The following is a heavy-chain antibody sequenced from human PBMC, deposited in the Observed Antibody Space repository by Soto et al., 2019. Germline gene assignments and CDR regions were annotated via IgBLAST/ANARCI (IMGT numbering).Heavy chain of an antibody. D-gene: IGHD3-9*01. Sequence: GGSLRLSCAASGFTFSSYGMHWVRQAPGKGLEWVAVIWYDGSNKYYADSVKGRFTISRDNSKNTLYLQMNSLRAEDTAVYYCARDPFTKLRYFDWPVYYFDYWGQGTLVTVSS. CDR2: IWYDGSNK. J-gene: IGHJ4*02. CDR3: ARDPFTKLRYFDWPVYYFDY. CDR1: GFTFSSYG. V-gene: IGHV3-33*01.